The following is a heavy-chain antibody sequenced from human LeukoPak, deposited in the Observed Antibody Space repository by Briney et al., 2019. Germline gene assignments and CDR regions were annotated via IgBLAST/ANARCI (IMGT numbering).Heavy chain of an antibody. V-gene: IGHV3-30-3*01. Sequence: PGGSLRLPCAASGFTFSSYAMHWVRQAPGKGLEWVAVISYDGSNKYYADSVKGRFTISRDNSKNTLYLQMNSLRAEDTAVYYCAKGSPFLWFGELSGCYFDYWGQGTLVTVSS. CDR1: GFTFSSYA. CDR3: AKGSPFLWFGELSGCYFDY. CDR2: ISYDGSNK. J-gene: IGHJ4*02. D-gene: IGHD3-10*01.